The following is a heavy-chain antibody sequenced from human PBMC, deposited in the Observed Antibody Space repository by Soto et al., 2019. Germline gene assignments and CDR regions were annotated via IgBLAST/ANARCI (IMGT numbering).Heavy chain of an antibody. D-gene: IGHD3-22*01. CDR3: ARGDGDYYDGNGYLGRH. V-gene: IGHV3-74*01. CDR2: IKSDGSGT. CDR1: GFTFSSYY. Sequence: VQLVESGGGLVQPGGSLRLSCAASGFTFSSYYMHWVRQAPGKGLVWVSRIKSDGSGTYYADSVKGRLTISRDNAKNTLYLQMNSLRVEDTAVYYCARGDGDYYDGNGYLGRHWGQGTLVTVSS. J-gene: IGHJ4*02.